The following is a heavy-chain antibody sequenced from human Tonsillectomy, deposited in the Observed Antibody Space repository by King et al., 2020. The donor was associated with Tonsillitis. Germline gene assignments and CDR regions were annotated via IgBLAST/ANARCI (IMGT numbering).Heavy chain of an antibody. J-gene: IGHJ2*01. CDR1: GGSFSGYF. D-gene: IGHD4/OR15-4a*01. CDR2: INHSGSA. V-gene: IGHV4-34*01. CDR3: ARGLIADYGEPGDFDL. Sequence: VQLQQWGAGMLKPSETLSLTCAVYGGSFSGYFWTWIRQSPGKGLEWIGEINHSGSATYTPSLTSRVTISIDTSTYQFSLELGSVTVADTAVYYCARGLIADYGEPGDFDLWGRGTLVTVSS.